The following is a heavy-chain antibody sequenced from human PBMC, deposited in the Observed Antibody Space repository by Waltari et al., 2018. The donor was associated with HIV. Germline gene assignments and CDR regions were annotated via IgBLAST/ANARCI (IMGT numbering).Heavy chain of an antibody. CDR1: GGSISSSSYY. CDR2: IYYRGGT. V-gene: IGHV4-39*07. Sequence: QLQLQESGPGLVKPSETLSLTCTVSGGSISSSSYYWGWIRQPPGKGLEWIGSIYYRGGTYHDPSLKSRVTISVDTSKNQFSLKLSSVTAADTAVYYCARALWDIVVVPAASNWFDPWGQGTLVTVSS. D-gene: IGHD2-2*01. CDR3: ARALWDIVVVPAASNWFDP. J-gene: IGHJ5*02.